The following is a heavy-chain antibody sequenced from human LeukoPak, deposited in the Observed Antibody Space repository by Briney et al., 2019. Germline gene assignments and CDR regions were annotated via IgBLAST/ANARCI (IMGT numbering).Heavy chain of an antibody. V-gene: IGHV4-39*07. CDR3: ASGGMGY. D-gene: IGHD6-13*01. Sequence: SETLSLTCTVSGGSISSSSYYWGWIRQPPGKGLEWIVSIYYSGSTYYNPSLKSRVTISVDKSKNQFSLKLSSVTAADTAVYYCASGGMGYWGQGTLVTVSS. CDR1: GGSISSSSYY. CDR2: IYYSGST. J-gene: IGHJ4*02.